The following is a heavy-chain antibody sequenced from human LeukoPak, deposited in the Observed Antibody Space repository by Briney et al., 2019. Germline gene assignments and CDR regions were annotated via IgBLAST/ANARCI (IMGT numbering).Heavy chain of an antibody. CDR1: GFTFSGNW. J-gene: IGHJ4*02. V-gene: IGHV3-7*01. D-gene: IGHD6-19*01. CDR2: IKEEGSEK. Sequence: PGGSLRLSCAASGFTFSGNWMHWVRQVPGKGLEWVANIKEEGSEKNYVDSVKGRFTISRDNAENSVYLQMNDLRAEDTGVYYCVTKEPSTSGWSYWGQGTLVTVSS. CDR3: VTKEPSTSGWSY.